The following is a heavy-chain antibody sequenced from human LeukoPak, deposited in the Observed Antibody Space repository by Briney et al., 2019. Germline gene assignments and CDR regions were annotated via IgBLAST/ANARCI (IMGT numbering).Heavy chain of an antibody. V-gene: IGHV4-34*01. CDR2: INHSGST. D-gene: IGHD2-21*02. CDR1: GGSFSGYY. J-gene: IGHJ2*01. CDR3: AGAPRTAKRSWYFDF. Sequence: SETLSLTCAVCGGSFSGYYWSWIRQPPGKGLEWIGEINHSGSTNYNPSLKSRVTISVDTSKNQFSLKLSSVTAADTAVYYCAGAPRTAKRSWYFDFWGRGTLVTVSS.